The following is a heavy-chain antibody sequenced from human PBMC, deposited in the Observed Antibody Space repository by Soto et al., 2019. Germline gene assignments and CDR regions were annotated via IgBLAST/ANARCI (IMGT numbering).Heavy chain of an antibody. Sequence: GESLKISCKGYGNSVTNNWIGWVRQMPGKGLEWMGIIYLGDSDIRYSPSLQGQVTISADKSTSTAYLQWSSLKASDTAMYYCARQRVAAAIGYFDSWGQGTTVTVSS. J-gene: IGHJ4*02. V-gene: IGHV5-51*01. CDR2: IYLGDSDI. D-gene: IGHD2-2*01. CDR3: ARQRVAAAIGYFDS. CDR1: GNSVTNNW.